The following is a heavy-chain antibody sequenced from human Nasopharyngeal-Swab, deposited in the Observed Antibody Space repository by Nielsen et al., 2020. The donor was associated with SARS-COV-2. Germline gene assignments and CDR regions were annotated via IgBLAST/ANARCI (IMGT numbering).Heavy chain of an antibody. CDR2: ISDGGRST. V-gene: IGHV3-23*01. CDR1: AFTFNTFA. J-gene: IGHJ4*02. Sequence: GGSLRLSCAASAFTFNTFAMHWVRQAPGKGLEWVSGISDGGRSTYYADSVKGRFTVSRDNSKNILYLQMNSLRVEDTGLYYCAKGNNWNSFDFWGQGTLVTVS. CDR3: AKGNNWNSFDF. D-gene: IGHD5-24*01.